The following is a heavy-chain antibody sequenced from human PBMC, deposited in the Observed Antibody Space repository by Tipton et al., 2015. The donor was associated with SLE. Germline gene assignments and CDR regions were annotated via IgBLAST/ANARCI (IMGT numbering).Heavy chain of an antibody. V-gene: IGHV4-61*10. CDR1: GGSITSGGYY. CDR3: ARLLVAAGTTWFDP. CDR2: IYYDGST. J-gene: IGHJ5*02. Sequence: TLSLTCIVSGGSITSGGYYWSWIRQPAGKGLEYIGYIYYDGSTNYNPSLKSRVTISVDTSKNKFSLKLNSMTAADTAVYYCARLLVAAGTTWFDPWGQGTLVTVSS. D-gene: IGHD6-13*01.